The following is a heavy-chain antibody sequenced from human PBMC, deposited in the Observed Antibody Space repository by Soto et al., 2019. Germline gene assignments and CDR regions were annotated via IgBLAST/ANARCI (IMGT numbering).Heavy chain of an antibody. J-gene: IGHJ6*02. Sequence: GSLRLSCAASGFTFSSYGMHWVRQAPGKGLEWVAVISYDGSNKYYADSVKGRFTISRDNFKNTLYLQMNSLRAEDTAVYYCAKAFPTHYYYYGMDVWGQGTTVTVSS. V-gene: IGHV3-30*18. CDR2: ISYDGSNK. CDR3: AKAFPTHYYYYGMDV. CDR1: GFTFSSYG.